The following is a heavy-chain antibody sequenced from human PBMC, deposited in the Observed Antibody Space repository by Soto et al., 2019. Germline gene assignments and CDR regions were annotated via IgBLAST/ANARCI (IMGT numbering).Heavy chain of an antibody. D-gene: IGHD5-18*01. CDR1: GYTFTSYS. J-gene: IGHJ4*02. CDR2: INTDNGDA. CDR3: ARSTRGFSYGKIDY. V-gene: IGHV1-3*04. Sequence: ASVKVSCKASGYTFTSYSIHWVRQAPGQGLEWIGWINTDNGDAKYSQKFQGRFTLSRDNARNSLYLQMNSLRVEDTAVYYCARSTRGFSYGKIDYWGQGTLVTVSS.